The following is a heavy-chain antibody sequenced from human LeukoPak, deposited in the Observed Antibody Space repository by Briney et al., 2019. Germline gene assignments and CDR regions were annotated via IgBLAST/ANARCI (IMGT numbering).Heavy chain of an antibody. CDR3: ARDGLFHSSSWYYYGMDV. J-gene: IGHJ6*01. CDR1: GGTFSSYA. D-gene: IGHD6-13*01. Sequence: ASVKVSCKASGGTFSSYAISWVRQAPGQGLEWMGRIIPILGIANYAQKFQGRVTITADKSTSTAYMELSSLRSEDTAVYYCARDGLFHSSSWYYYGMDVWGQGTTVTVSS. CDR2: IIPILGIA. V-gene: IGHV1-69*04.